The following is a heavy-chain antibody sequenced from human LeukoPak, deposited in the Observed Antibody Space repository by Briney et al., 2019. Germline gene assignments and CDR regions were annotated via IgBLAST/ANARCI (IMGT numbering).Heavy chain of an antibody. CDR3: AREKPGTYYFDY. V-gene: IGHV3-30-3*01. Sequence: GGSLRLSCAASGFTFSSYVMHWVRQAPGKGLEWVAVILYDGSNIYYADSVKGRFTISRDNSKNTLYLQMYSLRAEDTAVYYCAREKPGTYYFDYWGQGILVTVSS. D-gene: IGHD1-26*01. CDR1: GFTFSSYV. J-gene: IGHJ4*02. CDR2: ILYDGSNI.